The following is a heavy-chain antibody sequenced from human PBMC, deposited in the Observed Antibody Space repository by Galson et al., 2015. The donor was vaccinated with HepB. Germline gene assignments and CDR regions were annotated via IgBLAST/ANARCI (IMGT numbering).Heavy chain of an antibody. CDR2: IKQGGSAT. CDR1: GFTFSNYW. J-gene: IGHJ4*02. CDR3: ARGLGSNYEGGDY. Sequence: SLRLSCAASGFTFSNYWMTWVRQAPGKGLEWVANIKQGGSATYYVDSVKGRFTISRDNAENSLYLQMNSLRAEDTAVYYCARGLGSNYEGGDYWGQGTLVTVSS. V-gene: IGHV3-7*01. D-gene: IGHD4-11*01.